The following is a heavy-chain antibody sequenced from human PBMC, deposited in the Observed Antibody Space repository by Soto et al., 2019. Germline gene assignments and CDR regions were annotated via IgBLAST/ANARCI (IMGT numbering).Heavy chain of an antibody. CDR1: GDTFTNYA. CDR2: IRPFVEAA. J-gene: IGHJ4*02. V-gene: IGHV1-69*01. D-gene: IGHD6-13*01. Sequence: QLRLVQSGAEVRKPGSSVKVSCKAPGDTFTNYAISWLRLVPGQGLEWMGGIRPFVEAADLAQKFRGRLIISADASTSTGYMELSNHRSEDTVIYYCARGGYSNSCRFDYWGQGALITVS. CDR3: ARGGYSNSCRFDY.